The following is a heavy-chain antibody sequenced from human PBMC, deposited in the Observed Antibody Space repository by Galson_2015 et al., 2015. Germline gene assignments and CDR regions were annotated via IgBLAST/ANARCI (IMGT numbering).Heavy chain of an antibody. J-gene: IGHJ4*02. Sequence: SLRLSCAASGFTFSSYGMHWVRQAPGKGLEWVAVISYDGSNKYYADSVKGRFTISRDNSKNTLYLQMNSLRAEDTAVYYCARGGYSYGYRAFDYWGQGTLVTVSS. CDR2: ISYDGSNK. CDR3: ARGGYSYGYRAFDY. D-gene: IGHD5-18*01. V-gene: IGHV3-30*03. CDR1: GFTFSSYG.